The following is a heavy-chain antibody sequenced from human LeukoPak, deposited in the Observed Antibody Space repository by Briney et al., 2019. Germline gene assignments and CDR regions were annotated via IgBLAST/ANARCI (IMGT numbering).Heavy chain of an antibody. CDR2: MNPNSGNT. CDR3: ARRPLIAAGIPWSDY. D-gene: IGHD6-13*01. Sequence: ASVKVSCKASGYTFTSYDINWVRQAPGQGLEWMGWMNPNSGNTGYAQKFQGRVTMTRNTSISTAYMELSSLRSEDTAVYYCARRPLIAAGIPWSDYWGQGTLVTVSS. V-gene: IGHV1-8*01. J-gene: IGHJ4*02. CDR1: GYTFTSYD.